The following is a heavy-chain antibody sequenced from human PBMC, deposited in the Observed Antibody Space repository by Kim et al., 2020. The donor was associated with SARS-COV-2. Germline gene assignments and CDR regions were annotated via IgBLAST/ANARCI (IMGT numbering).Heavy chain of an antibody. D-gene: IGHD3-3*01. CDR2: VSRSGST. CDR1: GFNFSSFA. Sequence: GGSLRLSCAASGFNFSSFAMSWVRQAPGKGLEWVSAVSRSGSTFYADSVKGRFTISRDNSENTLYLQMSSLRDEDTAVYYCAKGSGWATISGELIIHSYFEYWGQGVLVTVSS. J-gene: IGHJ4*02. CDR3: AKGSGWATISGELIIHSYFEY. V-gene: IGHV3-23*01.